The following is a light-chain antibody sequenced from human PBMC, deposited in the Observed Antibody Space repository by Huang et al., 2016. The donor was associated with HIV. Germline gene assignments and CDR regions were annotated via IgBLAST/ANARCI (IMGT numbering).Light chain of an antibody. CDR1: PSLGSIY. CDR3: QQYGGSPPYT. CDR2: DAS. V-gene: IGKV3-20*01. Sequence: EIVFTQSPGTLSLSPGERATLSCRASPSLGSIYFAWDQQRPGQDPRLLSDDASTRATSIPERFSGSGSGTDFTRTISRLGPEDFVVYYWQQYGGSPPYTFGQGTKLEIK. J-gene: IGKJ2*01.